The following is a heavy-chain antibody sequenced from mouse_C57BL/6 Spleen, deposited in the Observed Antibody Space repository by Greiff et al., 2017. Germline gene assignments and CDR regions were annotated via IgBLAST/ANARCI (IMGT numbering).Heavy chain of an antibody. V-gene: IGHV5-4*01. CDR1: GFTFSSYA. Sequence: EVQVVESGGGLVKPGGSLKLSCAASGFTFSSYAMSWVRQTPEKRLEWVATISDGGSYTYYPDNVKGRFTISRGNAKNNLYLQMSHLKSEDTAMYYCARDRSGYYQYYFDYWGQGTTLTVSS. CDR2: ISDGGSYT. D-gene: IGHD2-3*01. CDR3: ARDRSGYYQYYFDY. J-gene: IGHJ2*01.